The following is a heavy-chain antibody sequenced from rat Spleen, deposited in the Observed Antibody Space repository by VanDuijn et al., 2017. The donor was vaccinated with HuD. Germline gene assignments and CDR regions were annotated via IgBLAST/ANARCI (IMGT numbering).Heavy chain of an antibody. D-gene: IGHD5-1*01. CDR2: ISPSGGST. CDR1: GFTFSNYD. CDR3: TRAGSSYVMDA. V-gene: IGHV5-27*01. J-gene: IGHJ4*01. Sequence: EVQLVESGGGLVQPGRSLKLSCAASGFTFSNYDMAWVRQAPTEGLEWVASISPSGGSTYYRDSVKGRFTVSRDNTKSTLYLQMNSLRSEDTATYYCTRAGSSYVMDAWGQGASVTVSS.